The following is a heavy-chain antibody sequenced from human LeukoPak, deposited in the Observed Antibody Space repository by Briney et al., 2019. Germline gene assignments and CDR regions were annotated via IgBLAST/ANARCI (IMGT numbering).Heavy chain of an antibody. Sequence: ASVKVSCKASGYTFTSDGISWVRQAPGQGLEWMGWISAYNGNTNYAQNIQGRVTMTTDTSTSTAYMELRSLRSDDTALYYCARARRGGITIFGVVVRNDYFDYWGQGTLVTVSS. D-gene: IGHD3-3*01. CDR2: ISAYNGNT. CDR1: GYTFTSDG. CDR3: ARARRGGITIFGVVVRNDYFDY. V-gene: IGHV1-18*01. J-gene: IGHJ4*02.